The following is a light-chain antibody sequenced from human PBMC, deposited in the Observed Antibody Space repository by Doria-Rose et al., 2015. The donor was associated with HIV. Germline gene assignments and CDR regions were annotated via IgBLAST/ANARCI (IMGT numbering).Light chain of an antibody. CDR1: SSNIGAGFD. J-gene: IGLJ1*01. Sequence: QSVVTQPPSVSGAPGQRVATSCTGSSSNIGAGFDVNWYQQFPGTAPKLLIHGNTNRPSGVPDRFSGSKSGTSAFLAISGLRAEDEADYYCQSYDSRLSVYVFGTGTKVTVL. CDR3: QSYDSRLSVYV. CDR2: GNT. V-gene: IGLV1-40*02.